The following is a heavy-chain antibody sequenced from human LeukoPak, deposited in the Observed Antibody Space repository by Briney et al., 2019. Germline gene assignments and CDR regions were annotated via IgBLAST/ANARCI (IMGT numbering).Heavy chain of an antibody. V-gene: IGHV3-48*03. CDR1: EVTFSTYE. D-gene: IGHD6-6*01. Sequence: SGGSLRLSCAGTEVTFSTYEMKWVRQAPGKGLEWVSYISSRGGTIYYADSVKGRFTISRDNAKNSLYLQMNSLRAEDTAVYYCARESSSSEFDYWGQGTLVTVSS. CDR3: ARESSSSEFDY. CDR2: ISSRGGTI. J-gene: IGHJ4*02.